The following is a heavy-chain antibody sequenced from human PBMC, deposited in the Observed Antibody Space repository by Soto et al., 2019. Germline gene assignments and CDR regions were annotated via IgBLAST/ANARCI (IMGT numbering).Heavy chain of an antibody. D-gene: IGHD2-2*01. J-gene: IGHJ6*02. V-gene: IGHV1-24*01. CDR3: STPGGPAAVANQATLNYYYFGMDV. CDR1: GYTLTELS. Sequence: ASVKVSCKVSGYTLTELSMNWVRQAPGKGLEWMGGFDPEDGETIYAQKFQGRVTMTEDTSTDTAYMELSSLRSEDTAVYYCSTPGGPAAVANQATLNYYYFGMDVWGQGTTVTVSS. CDR2: FDPEDGET.